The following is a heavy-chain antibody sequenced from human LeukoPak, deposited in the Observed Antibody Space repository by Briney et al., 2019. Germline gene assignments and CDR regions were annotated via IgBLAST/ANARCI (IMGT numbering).Heavy chain of an antibody. V-gene: IGHV3-30*02. CDR2: IRDNGSTR. J-gene: IGHJ4*02. D-gene: IGHD7-27*01. Sequence: GGSLRLSCAASGFSFNRFGLHWVRQAPGKGLEWMAFIRDNGSTRYYADSVKGRFTISRDNSKNTLYLQMNSLRAEDTAVYYCAKGSLGSPLDYWGQGTLVTVSS. CDR3: AKGSLGSPLDY. CDR1: GFSFNRFG.